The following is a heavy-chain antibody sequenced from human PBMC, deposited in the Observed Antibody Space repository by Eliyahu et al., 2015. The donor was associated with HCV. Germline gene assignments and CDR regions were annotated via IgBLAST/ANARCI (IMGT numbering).Heavy chain of an antibody. CDR1: GFSLXXSGVG. D-gene: IGHD3-22*01. J-gene: IGHJ4*02. CDR3: GHSSGSSGPLLG. V-gene: IGHV2-5*02. Sequence: QITLKESGPTLVTPTQTLTLTCTFSGFSLXXSGVGXGWIRQPPGKALEWLAVIXWXDDKRYXXSLKSRLTITKDTSKNQVVLTMTNMDPVDTATYYCGHSSGSSGPLLGWGQGTLVTVSS. CDR2: IXWXDDK.